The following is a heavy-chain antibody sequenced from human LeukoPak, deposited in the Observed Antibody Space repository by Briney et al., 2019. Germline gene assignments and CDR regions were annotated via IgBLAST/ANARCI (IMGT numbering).Heavy chain of an antibody. V-gene: IGHV4-34*01. CDR2: INHSGST. J-gene: IGHJ5*02. D-gene: IGHD3-16*01. Sequence: PSETLSLTCAVYGGSFSGYYWSWIRQPPGKGLEWIGEINHSGSTNYNPSLKSRVTISVDTSKNQFSLKLSSVTAADTAVYYCARLKCLINFDPWGQGTLVTVSS. CDR1: GGSFSGYY. CDR3: ARLKCLINFDP.